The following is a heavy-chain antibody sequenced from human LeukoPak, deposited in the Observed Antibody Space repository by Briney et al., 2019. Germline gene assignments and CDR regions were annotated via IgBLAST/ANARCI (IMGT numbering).Heavy chain of an antibody. V-gene: IGHV3-23*01. CDR2: ISGSGAGT. CDR3: AKRDPGDY. CDR1: GFTFSNYE. Sequence: PGGSLRLSCAASGFTFSNYEMNWVRQAPGKGLEWVSAISGSGAGTFYANSVKGRFTISRDNSKNTLYLQMNSLRAEDTAVYYCAKRDPGDYWGQGTLVTVSS. J-gene: IGHJ4*02.